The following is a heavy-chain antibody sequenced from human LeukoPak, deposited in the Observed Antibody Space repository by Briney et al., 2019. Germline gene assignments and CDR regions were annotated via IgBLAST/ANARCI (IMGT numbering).Heavy chain of an antibody. CDR3: ARSTPGLPFDY. J-gene: IGHJ4*02. CDR1: GFNFNTYT. CDR2: ISSDSSYI. V-gene: IGHV3-21*04. Sequence: GGSLRLSCAASGFNFNTYTMNWVRQAPGKGLEWVSSISSDSSYIYYADAVHGRFTVSRDNAKYSLYLQMNSLRAEDTAVYYCARSTPGLPFDYWGQGTLVTVSS.